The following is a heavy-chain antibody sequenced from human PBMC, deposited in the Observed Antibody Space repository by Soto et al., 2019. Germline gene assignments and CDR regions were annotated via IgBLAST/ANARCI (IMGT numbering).Heavy chain of an antibody. CDR1: GGSFSGYY. V-gene: IGHV4-34*09. D-gene: IGHD2-8*01. J-gene: IGHJ4*02. CDR3: ARRMLYAISIPFDY. CDR2: INHSGST. Sequence: SETLSLTCAVYGGSFSGYYWSWIRQPPGKGLEWIGEINHSGSTYYNPSLKSRVTISVDTSKNQFSLKLSSVTAADTAVYYCARRMLYAISIPFDYWGQGTLVTVSS.